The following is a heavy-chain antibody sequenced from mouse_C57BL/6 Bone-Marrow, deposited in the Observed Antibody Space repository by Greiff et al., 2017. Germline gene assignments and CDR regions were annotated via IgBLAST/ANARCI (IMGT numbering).Heavy chain of an antibody. D-gene: IGHD2-4*01. V-gene: IGHV3-6*01. J-gene: IGHJ2*01. CDR3: ASGYYDYDRSLFDY. CDR2: ISYDGSN. CDR1: GYSITSGYY. Sequence: EVQLQESGPGLVKPSQSLSLTCSVTGYSITSGYYWNWIRQFPGNKLEWMGYISYDGSNNYNPSLKNRISITRDTSKNQFFLKLNSVTTEDTATYYCASGYYDYDRSLFDYWGQGTTLTVSS.